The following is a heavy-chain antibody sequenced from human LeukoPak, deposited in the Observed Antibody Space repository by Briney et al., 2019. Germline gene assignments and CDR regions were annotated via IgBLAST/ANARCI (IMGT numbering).Heavy chain of an antibody. CDR2: IRYDGSNK. V-gene: IGHV3-30*02. Sequence: PGGALRLSCAAAGFTFSSHCMALVRQAPGKGLEWVAFIRYDGSNKYYADSVKGRFTISRDNSKNTLYLQMNSLRAEDTAVYYCAKSGTFDYWGQGTLVTVSS. CDR3: AKSGTFDY. J-gene: IGHJ4*02. D-gene: IGHD1-14*01. CDR1: GFTFSSHC.